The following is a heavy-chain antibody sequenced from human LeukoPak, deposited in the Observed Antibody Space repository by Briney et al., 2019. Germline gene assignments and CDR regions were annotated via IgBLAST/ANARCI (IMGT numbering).Heavy chain of an antibody. CDR3: SRSLDY. CDR1: GFPFSGYW. J-gene: IGHJ4*02. Sequence: PGGSLRLSCAASGFPFSGYWMDWVRHAPGKGMEWEANIKEDGSQQYCADSVKGRFTISRDNAKNSLYLQMNSLRVEDTAIYYCSRSLDYLGQGALVTVSS. CDR2: IKEDGSQQ. V-gene: IGHV3-7*01.